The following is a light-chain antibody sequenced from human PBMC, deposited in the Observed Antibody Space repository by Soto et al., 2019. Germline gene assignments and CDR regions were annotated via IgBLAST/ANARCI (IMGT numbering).Light chain of an antibody. CDR2: DAS. Sequence: QITQYPSTLSASVRDRVTITCRASQTINSWLAWYQQKPGKAPKVLIFDASSLKTGVPSRFSGSGSGTEFTLTICRLQPDDVATYYCLQDSSNSWTFGQGTKVDI. CDR3: LQDSSNSWT. V-gene: IGKV1-5*01. J-gene: IGKJ1*01. CDR1: QTINSW.